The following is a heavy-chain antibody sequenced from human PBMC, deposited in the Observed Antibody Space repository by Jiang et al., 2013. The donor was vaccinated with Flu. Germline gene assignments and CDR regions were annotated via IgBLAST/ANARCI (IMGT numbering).Heavy chain of an antibody. Sequence: LLKPSETLSLTCTVSGGSVSSSRYYWDWIRQPPGKGLEWIGSIYYNGSTYYNPSLKSRVTISVDTSKNQFSLKLSSVTAADTAVYYCARQSTGGVVPAAIDYWGQGTLVTVSS. CDR3: ARQSTGGVVPAAIDY. V-gene: IGHV4-39*01. CDR1: GGSVSSSRYY. J-gene: IGHJ4*02. D-gene: IGHD2-2*01. CDR2: IYYNGST.